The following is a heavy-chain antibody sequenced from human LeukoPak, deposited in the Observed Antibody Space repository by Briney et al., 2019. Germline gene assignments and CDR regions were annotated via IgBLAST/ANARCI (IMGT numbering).Heavy chain of an antibody. CDR2: ISWNSGSI. CDR1: GFTFDDYA. V-gene: IGHV3-9*01. J-gene: IGHJ4*02. Sequence: GGSLRLSCAASGFTFDDYAMHWVWQAPGKGLEWVSGISWNSGSIGYADSVKGRFTISRDNAKNSLYLQMNSLRAEDAALYYCAKDLGQHYDFWSGYYENWGQGTLVTVSS. D-gene: IGHD3-3*01. CDR3: AKDLGQHYDFWSGYYEN.